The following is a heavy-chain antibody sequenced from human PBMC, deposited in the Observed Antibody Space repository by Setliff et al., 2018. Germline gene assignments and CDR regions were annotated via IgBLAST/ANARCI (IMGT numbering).Heavy chain of an antibody. CDR2: INQDGSEK. J-gene: IGHJ4*02. CDR1: GFTFSSYW. CDR3: ARPGRSNYWDSFDY. Sequence: GGSLRLSCAASGFTFSSYWMSWVRQAPGKGLEWVANINQDGSEKYYVDSVKGRFTISRDNAKNSLYLQMNSQRADDTAVYYCARPGRSNYWDSFDYWGQGTLVTVSS. D-gene: IGHD3-10*01. V-gene: IGHV3-7*01.